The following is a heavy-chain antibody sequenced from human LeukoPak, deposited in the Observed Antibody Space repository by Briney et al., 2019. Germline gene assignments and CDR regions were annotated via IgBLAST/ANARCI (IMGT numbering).Heavy chain of an antibody. J-gene: IGHJ4*02. CDR1: GYTFTGYY. Sequence: ASVKVCCKASGYTFTGYYMHWVRQAPGQGLEWMGWINPNSGGTNYAQKFQGWVTMTRDTSISTAYLELSRLRSDDTAVYYCARLSGRDCSGGSCYSRAFDYWRQGTLVTAPS. V-gene: IGHV1-2*04. CDR3: ARLSGRDCSGGSCYSRAFDY. D-gene: IGHD2-15*01. CDR2: INPNSGGT.